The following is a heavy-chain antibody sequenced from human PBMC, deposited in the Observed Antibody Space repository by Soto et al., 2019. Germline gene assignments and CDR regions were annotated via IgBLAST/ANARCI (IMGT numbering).Heavy chain of an antibody. D-gene: IGHD2-8*01. J-gene: IGHJ6*01. CDR2: IYPGGST. V-gene: IGHV3-53*02. Sequence: EVQLVETGGGLIQPGGSLRLSCAASDFTVSTNYMSWVRQAPGKGLEWVSVIYPGGSTYYADTVKGRFTISRDHSKNTLYLQMNSLSDEDTAVYYCARTLGYCTQGICYVYHYYGMDVWGQGNTVTVSS. CDR3: ARTLGYCTQGICYVYHYYGMDV. CDR1: DFTVSTNY.